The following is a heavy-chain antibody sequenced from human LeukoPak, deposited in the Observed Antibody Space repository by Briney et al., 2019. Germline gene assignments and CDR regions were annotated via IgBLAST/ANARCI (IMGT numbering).Heavy chain of an antibody. V-gene: IGHV4-4*07. D-gene: IGHD3-3*01. CDR2: VYAGGNT. J-gene: IGHJ4*02. Sequence: PSENLSLTCTVSGGSITFYYWTWIRQSAGKGLEWIRRVYAGGNTNYNPSLKSRTTLSIDTSKNEFSLMLTSVTAADTAIYYCVRDSRYHDFWSGYVDYWGAGILVTVSS. CDR1: GGSITFYY. CDR3: VRDSRYHDFWSGYVDY.